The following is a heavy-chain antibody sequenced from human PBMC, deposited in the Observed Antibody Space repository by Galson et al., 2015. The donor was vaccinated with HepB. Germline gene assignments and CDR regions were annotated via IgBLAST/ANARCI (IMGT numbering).Heavy chain of an antibody. CDR3: AKVFPENTDGWYRQALYYFDA. CDR2: ITPSGDNT. Sequence: SLRLSCAASGFTFSYYAMSWVRQAPGKGLEWISAITPSGDNTYSADSMKGRFFISSDNSQNTLFLQMTSLSADETAIYFCAKVFPENTDGWYRQALYYFDAWGQGTRVTVSS. CDR1: GFTFSYYA. V-gene: IGHV3-23*01. J-gene: IGHJ4*02. D-gene: IGHD6-19*01.